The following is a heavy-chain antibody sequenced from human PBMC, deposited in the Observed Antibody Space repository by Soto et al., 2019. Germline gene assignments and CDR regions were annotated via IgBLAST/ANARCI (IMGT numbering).Heavy chain of an antibody. CDR2: IKSKTDGGTT. CDR3: TTDDDYGSGSYYPYYYYYYYMDV. CDR1: GFTFSNAW. D-gene: IGHD3-10*01. V-gene: IGHV3-15*01. J-gene: IGHJ6*03. Sequence: GGSLRLSCAASGFTFSNAWMSWVRQAPGKGLEWVGRIKSKTDGGTTDYAAPVKGRFTISRDDSKNTLYLQMNSLKTEDTAVYYCTTDDDYGSGSYYPYYYYYYYMDVWGKGTTVTVSS.